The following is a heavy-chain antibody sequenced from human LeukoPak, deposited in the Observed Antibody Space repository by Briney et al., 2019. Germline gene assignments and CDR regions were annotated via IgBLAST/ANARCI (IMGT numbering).Heavy chain of an antibody. D-gene: IGHD3-16*01. CDR1: GYTFTSYG. CDR3: ARSDVLYASQGEARYFNH. Sequence: ASVKVSCKASGYTFTSYGISWVRQAPGQGLEWMGWISAYNGNTHYAQKLQGRVTMTTDTSTSTVYMELRSLRSDDTAVYYCARSDVLYASQGEARYFNHWGQGTLVTVSS. CDR2: ISAYNGNT. V-gene: IGHV1-18*01. J-gene: IGHJ4*02.